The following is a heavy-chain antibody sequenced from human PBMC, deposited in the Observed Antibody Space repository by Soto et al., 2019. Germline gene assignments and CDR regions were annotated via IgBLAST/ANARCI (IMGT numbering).Heavy chain of an antibody. J-gene: IGHJ4*02. D-gene: IGHD6-19*01. CDR3: VKEGYMRSDWYGQFDY. CDR2: ISYDGSNK. V-gene: IGHV3-30*14. Sequence: QVQLVESGGGVVQPGRSLRLSCAASGFTFSSYAMHWVRQAPGKGLEWVAVISYDGSNKYYADSVKGRFTISRDNSKNPLYLQMSSLRAEDTALYYCVKEGYMRSDWYGQFDYWGQGALVTVSS. CDR1: GFTFSSYA.